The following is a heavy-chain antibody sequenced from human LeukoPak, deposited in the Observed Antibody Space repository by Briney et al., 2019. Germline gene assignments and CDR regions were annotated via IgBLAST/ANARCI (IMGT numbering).Heavy chain of an antibody. J-gene: IGHJ6*03. Sequence: SETLSLTCTVSGGFISSYYWSWIRQPAGKGLEWIGRIYTSGSTNYNPSLKSRVTMSVDTSKNQFSLKLSSVTAADTAAYYCAGGLAVANYYYYYMDVWGKGTTVTVSS. D-gene: IGHD6-19*01. V-gene: IGHV4-4*07. CDR3: AGGLAVANYYYYYMDV. CDR2: IYTSGST. CDR1: GGFISSYY.